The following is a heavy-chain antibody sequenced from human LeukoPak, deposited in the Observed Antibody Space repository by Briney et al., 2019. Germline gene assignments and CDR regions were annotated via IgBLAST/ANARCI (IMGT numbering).Heavy chain of an antibody. V-gene: IGHV4-31*03. CDR2: IYFSGGT. D-gene: IGHD1-7*01. CDR1: GGSISNGGYY. J-gene: IGHJ4*02. Sequence: ASQTLPLTCTVSGGSISNGGYYWSWIRQHPGKGLEWIGYIYFSGGTDYNPSLKSRVTISVDTSKNQFSLRLSSVTAADTALYFCARAMNRNWNYYYFDYWGQGTLVTVST. CDR3: ARAMNRNWNYYYFDY.